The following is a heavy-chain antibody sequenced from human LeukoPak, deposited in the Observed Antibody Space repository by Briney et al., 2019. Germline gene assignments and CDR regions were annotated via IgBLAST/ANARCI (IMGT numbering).Heavy chain of an antibody. V-gene: IGHV1-69*13. CDR2: IIPIFGTA. CDR1: GGTFSSYA. CDR3: ARDRYLSNWNLFTLDY. Sequence: SVKVSCKASGGTFSSYAISWVRQAPGQGLEWMGGIIPIFGTANYAQKFQGRITITADESTSTAYMELSSLRSEDTAVYYCARDRYLSNWNLFTLDYWGQGTLVTVSS. J-gene: IGHJ4*02. D-gene: IGHD1-20*01.